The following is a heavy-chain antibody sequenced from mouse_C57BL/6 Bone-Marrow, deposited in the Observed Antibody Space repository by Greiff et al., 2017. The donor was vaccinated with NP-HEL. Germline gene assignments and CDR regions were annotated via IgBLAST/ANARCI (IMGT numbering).Heavy chain of an antibody. J-gene: IGHJ2*01. CDR3: TTVRFYYFDY. CDR2: IRLKSDNYAT. V-gene: IGHV6-3*01. CDR1: GFTFSNYW. Sequence: EVMLVESGGGLVQPGGSMKLSCVASGFTFSNYWMNWVRQSPEKGLEWVAQIRLKSDNYATHYAESVKGRFTISRDDSKSSVYLQMNNLRAEDTGIYYCTTVRFYYFDYWGQGTTLTVSS.